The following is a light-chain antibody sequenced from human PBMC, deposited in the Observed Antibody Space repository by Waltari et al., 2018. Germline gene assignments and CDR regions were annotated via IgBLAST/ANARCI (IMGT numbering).Light chain of an antibody. V-gene: IGLV1-40*01. J-gene: IGLJ3*02. Sequence: QSVLTQPPSVSGAPGHSVTISCTGSRSNIGAGYDVHWYQQLPGAAPKLLIYAFSNRPSGVPDRFYGSKSGTSVSLAINGLQAEDEAIYYCQSYDSSLSAVFGGGTKVTVL. CDR2: AFS. CDR3: QSYDSSLSAV. CDR1: RSNIGAGYD.